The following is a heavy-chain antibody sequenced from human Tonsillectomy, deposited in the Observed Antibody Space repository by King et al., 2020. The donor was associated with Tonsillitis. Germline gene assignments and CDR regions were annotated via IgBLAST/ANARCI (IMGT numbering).Heavy chain of an antibody. Sequence: VQLVESGGGVVQPGRSLRLSCAASGFTFSSYGMHWVRQAPGKGLEWAAVISYDGSNQYYADSVKGRFSISRDNSKNTLYLQMNSLRAEDTAVYYCAKDLYDTSGYYFDPWGQGTLVTVSS. CDR2: ISYDGSNQ. CDR3: AKDLYDTSGYYFDP. CDR1: GFTFSSYG. J-gene: IGHJ4*02. D-gene: IGHD3-22*01. V-gene: IGHV3-30*18.